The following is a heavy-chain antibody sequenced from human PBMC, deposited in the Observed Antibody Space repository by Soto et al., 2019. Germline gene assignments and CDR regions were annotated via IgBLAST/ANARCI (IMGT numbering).Heavy chain of an antibody. CDR3: ARELCFSISSYYDY. Sequence: SETLSLTCTVSGGSISSGGDYWSWIRQHPGKGLEWLGYISYSGSTYYNPSLKSRLTISVDTSKNQFSLKLSSVTAADTAVYYCARELCFSISSYYDYWGQGTLVTVSS. J-gene: IGHJ4*02. D-gene: IGHD2-2*01. CDR2: ISYSGST. V-gene: IGHV4-31*03. CDR1: GGSISSGGDY.